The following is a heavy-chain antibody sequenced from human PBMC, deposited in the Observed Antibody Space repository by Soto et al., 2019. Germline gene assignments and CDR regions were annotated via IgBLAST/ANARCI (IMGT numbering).Heavy chain of an antibody. V-gene: IGHV1-69*12. J-gene: IGHJ6*02. Sequence: QVQLVQSGAEVKKPGSSVKVSCKASGGTFSSYAISWVRQAPRQGLEWMGGIIPIFGTANYAQKFQGRVTITADESTSTASMELSSLRSEDTAVYYCARAPLDSSVNYYYGMDVWGQGTKVTVSS. D-gene: IGHD3-22*01. CDR1: GGTFSSYA. CDR3: ARAPLDSSVNYYYGMDV. CDR2: IIPIFGTA.